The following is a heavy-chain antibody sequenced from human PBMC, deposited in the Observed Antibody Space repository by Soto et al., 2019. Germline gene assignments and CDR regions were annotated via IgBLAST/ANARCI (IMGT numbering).Heavy chain of an antibody. V-gene: IGHV4-30-2*06. D-gene: IGHD3-9*01. CDR3: ARAXXXXXXFDL. CDR1: GGSINSAGXS. CDR2: SYXSGXX. Sequence: SETLSLTCTVSGGSINSAGXSWGWVRQSPGKGLEWIGYSYXSGXXXXXXSLQSRVTISVDRSKAQFYLTLTSVTAXXXXXYFCARAXXXXXXFDLWGLGTPVXXSX. J-gene: IGHJ4*02.